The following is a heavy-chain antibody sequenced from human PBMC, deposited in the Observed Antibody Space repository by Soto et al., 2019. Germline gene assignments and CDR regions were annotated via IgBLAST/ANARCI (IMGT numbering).Heavy chain of an antibody. V-gene: IGHV3-21*01. CDR1: GLTFSGYT. CDR2: ITSGSSYI. J-gene: IGHJ4*02. CDR3: ARSSFDY. Sequence: PGGSLRLSCAASGLTFSGYTMNWVRQAPGKGLEWVSSITSGSSYIYYADSVKGRFTISRDNAKNSLYLQINSLRAEDTAMYYCARSSFDYWGQGTLVTVSS.